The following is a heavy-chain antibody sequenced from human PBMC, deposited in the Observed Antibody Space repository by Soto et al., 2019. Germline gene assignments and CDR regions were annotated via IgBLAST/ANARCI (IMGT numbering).Heavy chain of an antibody. CDR1: GGSFSGYY. CDR2: INHSGST. Sequence: SETLSLTCAVYGGSFSGYYWSWIRQPPGKGLEWIGEINHSGSTDYNPSLKSRVTISVDTSKNQFSLKLSSVTAADTAVYYCARGRVLRFSEWYGDYYGMDVWGQGTTVT. D-gene: IGHD3-3*01. J-gene: IGHJ6*02. CDR3: ARGRVLRFSEWYGDYYGMDV. V-gene: IGHV4-34*01.